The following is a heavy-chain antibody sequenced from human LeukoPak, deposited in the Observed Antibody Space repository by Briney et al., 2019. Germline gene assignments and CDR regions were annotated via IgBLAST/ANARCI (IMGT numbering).Heavy chain of an antibody. D-gene: IGHD4-11*01. CDR2: INHSGST. V-gene: IGHV4-34*01. CDR3: ARGRVSSSTWYSTYYYYFYMDV. Sequence: SETLSLTCAVYGGSFSGYYWSWIRQPPGKGLEWIGEINHSGSTNYNPSLKRRVTISLDTSKSLFSLRLRSVTAADTAVYFCARGRVSSSTWYSTYYYYFYMDVWGKGTTVTVSS. CDR1: GGSFSGYY. J-gene: IGHJ6*03.